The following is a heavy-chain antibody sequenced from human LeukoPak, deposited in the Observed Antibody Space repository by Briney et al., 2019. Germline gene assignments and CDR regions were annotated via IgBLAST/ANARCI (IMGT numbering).Heavy chain of an antibody. V-gene: IGHV3-11*01. CDR3: ARDTSSWNVAAY. CDR1: GFTFSDYY. D-gene: IGHD1-1*01. Sequence: GGSLRLSCAASGFTFSDYYMSWIRQAPGKGLEWISYVSSSGSNIYYADSVKGRFTISRDNAKNSLYLQMNSLRAEDTAVYYCARDTSSWNVAAYWGQGTLVTVSS. CDR2: VSSSGSNI. J-gene: IGHJ4*02.